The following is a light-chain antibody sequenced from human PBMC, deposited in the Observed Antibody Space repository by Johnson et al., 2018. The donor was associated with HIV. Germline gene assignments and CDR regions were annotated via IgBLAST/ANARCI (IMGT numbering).Light chain of an antibody. V-gene: IGLV1-51*01. J-gene: IGLJ1*01. CDR2: DND. Sequence: QSVLTQSPSVSAAPGQKVTISCSGSSSNIENNYISWYQHLPRTAPKLLIYDNDKRPLGIPDRFSGSKSGTSATLGITGLQTGDEADYYCGTWDTSLSAGGVFGTGTKVTVL. CDR1: SSNIENNY. CDR3: GTWDTSLSAGGV.